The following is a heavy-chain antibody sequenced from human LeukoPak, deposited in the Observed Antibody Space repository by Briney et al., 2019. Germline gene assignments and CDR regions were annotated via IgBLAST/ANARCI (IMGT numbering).Heavy chain of an antibody. CDR2: ISSSGSTI. CDR3: ARAITIFGVVIDYFDY. V-gene: IGHV3-11*04. J-gene: IGHJ4*02. D-gene: IGHD3-3*01. CDR1: GFTFSDYY. Sequence: GGSLRLSCAASGFTFSDYYMSWIRQAPGKGLEWVSYISSSGSTIYYADSVKGRFTISRDNAKNSLYLQMNSLRAEDTAVYYRARAITIFGVVIDYFDYWGQGTLVTVSS.